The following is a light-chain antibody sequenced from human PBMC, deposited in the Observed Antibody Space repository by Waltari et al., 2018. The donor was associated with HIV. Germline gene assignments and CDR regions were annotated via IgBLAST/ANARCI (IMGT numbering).Light chain of an antibody. CDR1: PIVLSSSDNNNY. CDR3: QQCYATPLT. CDR2: WAS. Sequence: DIVMTQSPDSLAVSLGARATINCKSSPIVLSSSDNNNYLVWYQQKPGQPPKLLISWASTRESGVPDRFSGSGSGTDFTLTISSLQAEDVAVYYCQQCYATPLTFGGGTKVEIK. J-gene: IGKJ4*01. V-gene: IGKV4-1*01.